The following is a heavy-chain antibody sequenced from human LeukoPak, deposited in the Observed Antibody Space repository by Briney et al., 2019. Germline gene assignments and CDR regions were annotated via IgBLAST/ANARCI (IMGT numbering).Heavy chain of an antibody. J-gene: IGHJ4*02. CDR1: GFTFSSYA. CDR3: AKEIGVYYGSGSYYGYFDY. V-gene: IGHV3-23*01. Sequence: PGGSLRLSCAASGFTFSSYAMSWVRQAPGKGLEWVSSVNGSGDTTYYADSVKGRFTISRDNSKNTLYLQMNSLRAEDTAVYYCAKEIGVYYGSGSYYGYFDYWGQGTLVTVSS. D-gene: IGHD3-10*01. CDR2: VNGSGDTT.